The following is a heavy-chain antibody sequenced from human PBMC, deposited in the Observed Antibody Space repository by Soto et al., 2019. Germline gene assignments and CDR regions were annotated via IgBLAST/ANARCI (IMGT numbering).Heavy chain of an antibody. CDR2: IYYSGSIGST. CDR3: ARDHEYLQH. J-gene: IGHJ1*01. CDR1: GASISTSY. Sequence: PSATLSLTYTDSGASISTSYWTCIRQTPGKGLEWLGYIYYSGSIGSTNYNPSLKSRVMISVDTSKNQFSLKLSSVTAADTAVYYCARDHEYLQHWGQGTLVTVSS. V-gene: IGHV4-59*01.